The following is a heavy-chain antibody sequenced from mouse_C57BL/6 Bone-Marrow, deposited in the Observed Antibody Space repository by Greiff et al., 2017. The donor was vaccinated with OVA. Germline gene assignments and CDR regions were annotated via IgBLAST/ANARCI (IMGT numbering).Heavy chain of an antibody. D-gene: IGHD1-1*01. CDR1: GFNIKDDY. Sequence: EVQLQQSGAELVRPGASVKLSCTASGFNIKDDYMHWVKQRPEQGLEWIGWIDPENGDTEYASKFQGKATITADTSSNTAYLQLSSLTSEDTAVYYCTTPYYYGSSYVHWEFPYYYAMDYWGQGTSVTVSS. CDR2: IDPENGDT. CDR3: TTPYYYGSSYVHWEFPYYYAMDY. V-gene: IGHV14-4*01. J-gene: IGHJ4*01.